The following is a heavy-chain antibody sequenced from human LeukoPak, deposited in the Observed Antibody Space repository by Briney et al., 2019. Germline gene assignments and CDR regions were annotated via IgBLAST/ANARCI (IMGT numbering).Heavy chain of an antibody. CDR2: IRYDGSNK. D-gene: IGHD3-22*01. CDR3: AKDGGYYDSDNYMDV. V-gene: IGHV3-30*02. CDR1: GFTFSSYG. J-gene: IGHJ6*03. Sequence: GGSLRLSCAASGFTFSSYGMHWVRQAPGKGLEWVAFIRYDGSNKYYADSVKGRFTISRDNSKNTLYLQMNSLRAEDTAVYYCAKDGGYYDSDNYMDVWGKGTTVTVSS.